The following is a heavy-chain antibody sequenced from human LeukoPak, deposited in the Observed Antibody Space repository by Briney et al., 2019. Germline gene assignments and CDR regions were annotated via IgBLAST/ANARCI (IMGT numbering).Heavy chain of an antibody. CDR1: GFTFSGYW. D-gene: IGHD5-18*01. CDR2: INQDGSEK. CDR3: ARDQVWTVLY. V-gene: IGHV3-7*01. Sequence: PGVSLRLSCAASGFTFSGYWMSWLRQAPGKGLEGVTNINQDGSEKYYVDSVKGRFTISRDNAKNSVYLQMNSLRAEDTAVYCCARDQVWTVLYWGQGTLVSVSS. J-gene: IGHJ4*02.